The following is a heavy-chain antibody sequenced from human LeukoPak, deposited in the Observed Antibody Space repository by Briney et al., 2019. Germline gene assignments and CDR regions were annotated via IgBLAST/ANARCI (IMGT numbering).Heavy chain of an antibody. CDR2: ILSDGSKE. Sequence: GGSLRLSCAASGFTFSSYGMHWVRQAPGKGLEWVAVILSDGSKEFYTDSVKGRFTISRDNSKNTLYLQMNSLRAEDTAVYYCVRVRDSILDYWGQGTLVTVSS. CDR1: GFTFSSYG. CDR3: VRVRDSILDY. D-gene: IGHD4-11*01. V-gene: IGHV3-33*01. J-gene: IGHJ4*02.